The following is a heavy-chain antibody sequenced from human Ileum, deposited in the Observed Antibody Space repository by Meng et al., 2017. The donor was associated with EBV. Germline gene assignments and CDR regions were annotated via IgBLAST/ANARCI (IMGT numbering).Heavy chain of an antibody. CDR1: GFSLSTSGVG. V-gene: IGHV2-5*02. J-gene: IGHJ5*02. CDR3: ARAAARPSDWFDP. D-gene: IGHD6-6*01. CDR2: IYGDDEK. Sequence: QITLKESGPTLVKPTQTLTLTCTFSGFSLSTSGVGVGWIRQPPGKALECLAIIYGDDEKRYSPSLESRLTVTKDTSKNQVVLTMTNMVPVDTATYYCARAAARPSDWFDPWGQGTLVTVYS.